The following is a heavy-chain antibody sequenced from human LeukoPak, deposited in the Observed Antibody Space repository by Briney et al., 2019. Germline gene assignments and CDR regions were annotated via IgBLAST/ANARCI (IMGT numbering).Heavy chain of an antibody. V-gene: IGHV3-11*01. D-gene: IGHD5-18*01. CDR3: ARDGYSYVYYYYYGMDV. CDR2: ISSGGSTI. Sequence: GGSLRLSCAASGFTFSDYYMSWIRQAPGKGLEWVSYISSGGSTIYYADSVKGRFTISRDNAKNSLYLQMNSLRAEDTAVYYCARDGYSYVYYYYYGMDVWGQGTTVTVSS. J-gene: IGHJ6*02. CDR1: GFTFSDYY.